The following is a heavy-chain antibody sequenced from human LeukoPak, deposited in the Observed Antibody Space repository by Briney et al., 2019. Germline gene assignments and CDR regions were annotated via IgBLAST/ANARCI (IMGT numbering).Heavy chain of an antibody. CDR1: GFTVRSSY. CDR2: LHSGASV. V-gene: IGHV3-53*01. Sequence: PGGSLRLSCAVSGFTVRSSYMSWVRQAPGKGLEWVSILHSGASVYYTDSVKGRFTISRDNSRNTLYLQMNSLRAEDTAVYYCAKDTRYGSETFGAFDIWGQGTMITVSS. CDR3: AKDTRYGSETFGAFDI. D-gene: IGHD3-10*01. J-gene: IGHJ3*02.